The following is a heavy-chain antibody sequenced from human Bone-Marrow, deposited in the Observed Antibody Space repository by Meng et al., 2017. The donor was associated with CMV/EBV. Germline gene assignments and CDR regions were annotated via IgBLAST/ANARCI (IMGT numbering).Heavy chain of an antibody. J-gene: IGHJ4*02. CDR2: ITSSSNYI. D-gene: IGHD5-24*01. Sequence: SLRLSCAASGFTFSKYSMTWVRQAPGKGLEWVASITSSSNYISYADSVRARFTISRDNAKNALYLQMDSLRVEDTAVYYCAKGRDGYNWGQGILVTVSS. V-gene: IGHV3-21*01. CDR3: AKGRDGYN. CDR1: GFTFSKYS.